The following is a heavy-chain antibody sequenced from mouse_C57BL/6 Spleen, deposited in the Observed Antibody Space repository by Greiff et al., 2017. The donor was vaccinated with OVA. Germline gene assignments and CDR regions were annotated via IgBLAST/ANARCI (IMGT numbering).Heavy chain of an antibody. D-gene: IGHD2-2*01. V-gene: IGHV10-3*01. Sequence: EVQGVESGGGLVQPKGSLKLSCAASGFTFNTYAMHWVRQAPGKGLEWVARIRSKSSNYATYYADSVKDRFTISRDDSQSMLYLQMNNLKTEDTAMYYCVREGYGYDYWGYFDYWGQGTTLTVSS. CDR1: GFTFNTYA. CDR2: IRSKSSNYAT. CDR3: VREGYGYDYWGYFDY. J-gene: IGHJ2*01.